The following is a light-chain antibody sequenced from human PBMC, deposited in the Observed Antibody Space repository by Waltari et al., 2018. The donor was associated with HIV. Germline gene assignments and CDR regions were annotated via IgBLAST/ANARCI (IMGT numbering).Light chain of an antibody. J-gene: IGLJ2*01. V-gene: IGLV2-18*02. Sequence: QSALTQPPSVSGSPGQSVTISCPGTSSDVGSYNRVSWYQQPPGTAPKLMIYEVSNRPSGVPDRFSGSKSGNTASLTISGLQAEDEADYYCSSYTSSSTHVVFGGGTKLTVL. CDR3: SSYTSSSTHVV. CDR1: SSDVGSYNR. CDR2: EVS.